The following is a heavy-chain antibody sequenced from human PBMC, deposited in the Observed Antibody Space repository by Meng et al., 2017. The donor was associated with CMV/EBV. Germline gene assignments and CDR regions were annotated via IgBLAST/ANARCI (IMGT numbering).Heavy chain of an antibody. CDR2: INHSGST. J-gene: IGHJ4*02. D-gene: IGHD3-3*01. CDR3: ARGIGVGRITIFGVVHFDY. V-gene: IGHV4-34*01. Sequence: SETLSLTCAVYGGSFSGYYWSWIRQPPGKGLEWIGEINHSGSTNYNPSLKSRVTISVDTSKNQFSLKLSSVTAADTAVYYCARGIGVGRITIFGVVHFDYWGQGTLVTVSS. CDR1: GGSFSGYY.